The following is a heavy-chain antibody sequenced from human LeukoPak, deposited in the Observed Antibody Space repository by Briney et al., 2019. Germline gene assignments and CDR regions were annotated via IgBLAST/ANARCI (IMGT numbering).Heavy chain of an antibody. D-gene: IGHD3-22*01. J-gene: IGHJ4*02. CDR3: ASAPHPRYYYDSSGYLDY. V-gene: IGHV1-46*01. CDR1: GYTFTSYY. Sequence: GASVKVSCKASGYTFTSYYMHWVRQAPGQGLEWMGIINPSGGSTSYAQKFQGRVTMTRDTSTSTVYMELSSLRSEDTAVYYCASAPHPRYYYDSSGYLDYWGQGTLVTVSS. CDR2: INPSGGST.